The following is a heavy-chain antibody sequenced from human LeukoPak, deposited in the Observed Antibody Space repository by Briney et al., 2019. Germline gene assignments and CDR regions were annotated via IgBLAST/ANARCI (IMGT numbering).Heavy chain of an antibody. CDR2: ISWNSGSI. CDR1: GFTFDDFA. CDR3: AKSLWSSSSGYFDY. D-gene: IGHD6-6*01. J-gene: IGHJ4*02. Sequence: GGSLRLSCAASGFTFDDFAMHWVRQVPGKGLEWVSGISWNSGSIVYADSVKGRFTISKDSAKHSLFLQMNSLRPEDTALYYCAKSLWSSSSGYFDYWGQGALVTVTS. V-gene: IGHV3-9*01.